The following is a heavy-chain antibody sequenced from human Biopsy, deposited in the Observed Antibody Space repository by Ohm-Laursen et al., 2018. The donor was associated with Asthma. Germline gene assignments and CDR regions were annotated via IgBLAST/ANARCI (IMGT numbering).Heavy chain of an antibody. J-gene: IGHJ4*02. CDR2: IYSGGTS. CDR1: GFAVSRDH. D-gene: IGHD3-22*01. Sequence: SLRLSCAASGFAVSRDHMFWVRQAPGKGLEWVSVIYSGGTSHTADSVRGRFPISRDYSMNTLYLQMHSLRAEDTAVYYCARGDSSNWSHYYFDYWGQGTLVTVSS. CDR3: ARGDSSNWSHYYFDY. V-gene: IGHV3-53*01.